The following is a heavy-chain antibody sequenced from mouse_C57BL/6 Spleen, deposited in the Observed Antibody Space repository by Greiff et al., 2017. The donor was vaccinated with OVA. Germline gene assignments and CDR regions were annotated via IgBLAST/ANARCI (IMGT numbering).Heavy chain of an antibody. J-gene: IGHJ2*01. D-gene: IGHD2-4*01. CDR2: IDPETGGT. CDR3: TRPFDYDGGGDYFDY. Sequence: VQLQQSGAELVRPGASVTLSCKASGYTFTDYEMHWVKQTPVHGLEWIGAIDPETGGTAYNQKFKGKAILTADKSSSTAYMELRSLTSEDSAVYYYTRPFDYDGGGDYFDYWGQGTTLTVSS. CDR1: GYTFTDYE. V-gene: IGHV1-15*01.